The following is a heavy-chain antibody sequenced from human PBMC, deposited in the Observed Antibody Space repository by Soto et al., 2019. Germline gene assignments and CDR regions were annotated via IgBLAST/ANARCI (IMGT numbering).Heavy chain of an antibody. J-gene: IGHJ6*03. CDR3: ARIYSNYGQNYYYYYMDV. V-gene: IGHV4-59*01. D-gene: IGHD4-4*01. Sequence: SEILSLTCTVSGGSISSYYWSWIRQPPGKGLEWIGYIYYSGSTNYNPSLKSRVTISVDTSKNQFSLKLSSVTAADTAVYYCARIYSNYGQNYYYYYMDVWGKGTTVTVSS. CDR2: IYYSGST. CDR1: GGSISSYY.